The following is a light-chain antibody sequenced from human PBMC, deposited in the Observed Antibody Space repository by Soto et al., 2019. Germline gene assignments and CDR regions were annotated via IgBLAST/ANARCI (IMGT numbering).Light chain of an antibody. J-gene: IGLJ3*02. CDR1: SSDVGTYNL. CDR3: SSYTDTNSLV. CDR2: DVS. Sequence: QSALTQPASVSGSPGQSITISCTGTSSDVGTYNLVSWYQQHPGKAPKLFIYDVSNRPSGVSNRFSGSKSGNTASLTISGLQAEDEAFYYCSSYTDTNSLVFGGGTKLTVL. V-gene: IGLV2-14*02.